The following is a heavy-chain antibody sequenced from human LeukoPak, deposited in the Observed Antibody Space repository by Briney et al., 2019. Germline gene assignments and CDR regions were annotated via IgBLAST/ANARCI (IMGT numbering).Heavy chain of an antibody. Sequence: SETLSLTCTVSGGSISSYYWSWIRQPPGKGLEWIGYIYYSGSTNYNPSLKSRVTISVDTSNNQFSLKLSSVTAADTAVYYCAREGSGGSCYSIAGVCPFDIWGQGTMVTVSS. D-gene: IGHD2-15*01. CDR1: GGSISSYY. J-gene: IGHJ3*02. CDR2: IYYSGST. V-gene: IGHV4-59*01. CDR3: AREGSGGSCYSIAGVCPFDI.